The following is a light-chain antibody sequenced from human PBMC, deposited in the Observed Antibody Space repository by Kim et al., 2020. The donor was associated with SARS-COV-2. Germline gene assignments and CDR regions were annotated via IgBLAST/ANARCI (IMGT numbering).Light chain of an antibody. J-gene: IGLJ1*01. V-gene: IGLV2-14*01. Sequence: LTQPASVSGSPGQSITISCTGTSSDVGGYNYVSWYQQHPGKAPKLMIYDVSKRPSGVSNRFSGSKSGNTASLTISGLQAEDEADYYCSSYTSSSTLVFGTGTKVTVL. CDR1: SSDVGGYNY. CDR3: SSYTSSSTLV. CDR2: DVS.